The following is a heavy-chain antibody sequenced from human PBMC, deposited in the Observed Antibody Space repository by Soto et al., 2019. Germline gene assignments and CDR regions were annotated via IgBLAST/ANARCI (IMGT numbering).Heavy chain of an antibody. CDR1: GGSISSGDYY. Sequence: SETLSLTCTVSGGSISSGDYYWSWIRQPPGKGLERIGYIYYSGSTYYNPSLKSRVTISVDTSKNQFSLKLSSVTAADTAVYYCARVRVVTKTLFDYWGQGTLVTVSS. CDR2: IYYSGST. CDR3: ARVRVVTKTLFDY. V-gene: IGHV4-30-4*01. J-gene: IGHJ4*02. D-gene: IGHD3-9*01.